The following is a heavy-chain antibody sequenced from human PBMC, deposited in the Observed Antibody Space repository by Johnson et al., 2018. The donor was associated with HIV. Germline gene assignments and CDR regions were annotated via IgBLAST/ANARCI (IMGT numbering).Heavy chain of an antibody. D-gene: IGHD1-26*01. V-gene: IGHV3-23*01. CDR2: ISGSGGST. Sequence: RLSCAASGFTFSSYAMSWVRQAPGKGLEWVSAISGSGGSTYYADSVKGRFTISRDNAKNSLYLQMNSLRAEDTAVYYCARDLWGGSYLDVFDIWGQGTMVTVSS. CDR3: ARDLWGGSYLDVFDI. J-gene: IGHJ3*02. CDR1: GFTFSSYA.